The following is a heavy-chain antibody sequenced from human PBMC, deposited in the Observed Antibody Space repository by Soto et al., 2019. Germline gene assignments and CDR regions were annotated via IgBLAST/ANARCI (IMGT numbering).Heavy chain of an antibody. Sequence: AETLSRTCTVSGGSISSYYWSWIRQPPGKGLEWIGYIYYSGSTNYNPSLKSRVTISVDTSKNQFSLKLSSVTAADTPVYYCERGEYYNGSGSLFWFDPWGQGTLVTDSS. J-gene: IGHJ5*02. CDR2: IYYSGST. V-gene: IGHV4-59*01. CDR3: ERGEYYNGSGSLFWFDP. CDR1: GGSISSYY. D-gene: IGHD3-10*01.